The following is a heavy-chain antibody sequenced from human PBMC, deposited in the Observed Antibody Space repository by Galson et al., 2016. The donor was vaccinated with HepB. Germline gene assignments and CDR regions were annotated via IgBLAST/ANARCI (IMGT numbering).Heavy chain of an antibody. J-gene: IGHJ6*02. Sequence: SLRLSCAASGFTFSNYGMHWVRQAPGKGLDWVAVIWYDGSNKYYGDSVKGRFTISRDNSKNTLYLQMNSLRGGDTAVYFWSRDLYYGSGSPTHYGMDVWGQGTTVTVSS. V-gene: IGHV3-33*01. CDR3: SRDLYYGSGSPTHYGMDV. CDR1: GFTFSNYG. CDR2: IWYDGSNK. D-gene: IGHD3-10*01.